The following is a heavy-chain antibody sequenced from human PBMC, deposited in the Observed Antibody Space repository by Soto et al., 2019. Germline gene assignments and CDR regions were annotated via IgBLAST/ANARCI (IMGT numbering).Heavy chain of an antibody. V-gene: IGHV3-33*01. CDR3: ARDGWVSIEQLFIREDYVMYV. J-gene: IGHJ6*02. CDR1: GFTFSSYG. Sequence: GGSLRLSCAASGFTFSSYGMHWVRQAPGKGLERVAVIWYDGSNKYYADSVKGRFTISRDNSKNTLYLQMNSLRAEDTAVYYCARDGWVSIEQLFIREDYVMYVRGQGTTVTVSS. D-gene: IGHD6-13*01. CDR2: IWYDGSNK.